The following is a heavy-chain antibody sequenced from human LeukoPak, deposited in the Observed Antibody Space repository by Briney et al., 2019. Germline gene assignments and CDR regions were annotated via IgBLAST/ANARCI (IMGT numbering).Heavy chain of an antibody. V-gene: IGHV1-18*01. CDR3: ARGGAVAGTGGYYYGMDV. D-gene: IGHD6-19*01. CDR2: ISAYNGNT. Sequence: ASVKVSCMASGYTFTSYGISWVRQAPGQGLEWMGWISAYNGNTNYAQKLQGRVTMTTDTSTSTAYMELRSLRSDDTAVYYCARGGAVAGTGGYYYGMDVWGQGTTVTVSS. J-gene: IGHJ6*02. CDR1: GYTFTSYG.